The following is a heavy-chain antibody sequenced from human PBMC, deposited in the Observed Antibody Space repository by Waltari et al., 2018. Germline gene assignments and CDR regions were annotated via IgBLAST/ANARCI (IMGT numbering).Heavy chain of an antibody. V-gene: IGHV4-59*01. J-gene: IGHJ5*02. Sequence: QVHLQESGPGLVKPSETLSLTCTVSGGSFNNDYWGWIRQPPGKGLEWIGHMFHTGKAYRNPSLKSRVTMSVDTSKKQLSLNLNSVTAGDTAVYYCARVGTQLYGVLTRRWFDPWGQGTLVAVSS. CDR2: MFHTGKA. CDR1: GGSFNNDY. CDR3: ARVGTQLYGVLTRRWFDP. D-gene: IGHD3-3*01.